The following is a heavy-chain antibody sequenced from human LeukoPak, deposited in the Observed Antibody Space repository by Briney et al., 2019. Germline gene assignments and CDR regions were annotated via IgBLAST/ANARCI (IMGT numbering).Heavy chain of an antibody. CDR2: FYYTATT. D-gene: IGHD2-2*01. CDR1: GVSINSNTYY. CDR3: VRSAPTLGYCSTSSCSYWSFDL. Sequence: SETLSLTCTVSGVSINSNTYYWGWVRQPPGEGLEWIASFYYTATTYYNPSLKRRVNISIDTSKNQFSLKLMPVTAADTAVYYCVRSAPTLGYCSTSSCSYWSFDLWGRGTLVTVSS. J-gene: IGHJ2*01. V-gene: IGHV4-39*07.